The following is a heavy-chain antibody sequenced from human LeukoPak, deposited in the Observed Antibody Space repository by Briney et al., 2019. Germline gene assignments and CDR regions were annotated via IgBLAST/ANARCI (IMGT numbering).Heavy chain of an antibody. CDR1: GFTFSSYS. V-gene: IGHV3-21*01. J-gene: IGHJ4*02. CDR2: ISSSSYI. Sequence: GGSLRLSCAASGFTFSSYSMNWVRQAPGKGLEWVSSISSSSYIYYADSVKGRFTISRDNAKNSLYLQMNSLRAEDTAVYYCAREPMVRGVKGGFDYWGQGTLVTVSS. D-gene: IGHD3-10*01. CDR3: AREPMVRGVKGGFDY.